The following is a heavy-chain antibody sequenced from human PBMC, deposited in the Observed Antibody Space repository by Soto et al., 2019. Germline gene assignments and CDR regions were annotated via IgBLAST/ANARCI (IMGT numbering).Heavy chain of an antibody. CDR1: GFTFSSYA. J-gene: IGHJ4*02. V-gene: IGHV3-23*01. Sequence: EVQLLESGGNVVQPGGSLRLSCAASGFTFSSYALTRVRQAPGKGLEWISGISGSGGSTYYADSVKGRFTISRDNSMHTLYLQMDSLSAEDTAIYYCARHHGGVLSHFHSWGQGTLVTVSS. D-gene: IGHD3-10*01. CDR2: ISGSGGST. CDR3: ARHHGGVLSHFHS.